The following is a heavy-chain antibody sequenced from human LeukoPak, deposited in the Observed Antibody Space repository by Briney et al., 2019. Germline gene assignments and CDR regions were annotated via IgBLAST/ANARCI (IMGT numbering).Heavy chain of an antibody. D-gene: IGHD2-2*01. V-gene: IGHV3-48*01. Sequence: GGSLRLSCAASGFTFSSYNMNWVRQAPGKGLEWVSYISSSSSTTHYADSVKGRFTISRDNSKNTLYLQMNSLRAEDTAVYHCAKEDVVVPAAPHFDYWGQGTLVTVSS. CDR3: AKEDVVVPAAPHFDY. J-gene: IGHJ4*02. CDR1: GFTFSSYN. CDR2: ISSSSSTT.